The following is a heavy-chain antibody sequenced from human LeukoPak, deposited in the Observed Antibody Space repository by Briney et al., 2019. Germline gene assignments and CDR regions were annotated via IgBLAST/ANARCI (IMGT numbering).Heavy chain of an antibody. D-gene: IGHD2-2*01. V-gene: IGHV4-4*03. J-gene: IGHJ4*02. CDR1: GGSIDITNY. CDR2: ISHGGTT. Sequence: PPGTLSLTCGVSGGSIDITNYWSWVRQAPGKGLEWIGEISHGGTTNYNPSLRSRVAMSLDRANNQFSLSLTSVTAADTAVYYCTRGSRPFCPFAYWGRGVLVTVSS. CDR3: TRGSRPFCPFAY.